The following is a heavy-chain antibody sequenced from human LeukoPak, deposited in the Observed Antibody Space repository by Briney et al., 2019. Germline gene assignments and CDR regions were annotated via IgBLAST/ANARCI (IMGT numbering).Heavy chain of an antibody. J-gene: IGHJ4*02. V-gene: IGHV3-23*01. D-gene: IGHD6-19*01. CDR1: GFTFSNYA. CDR3: ARDRASRAAGEYYFDY. Sequence: GGSLRLSCAASGFTFSNYAMSWVRQAPGKGLEWVSAISGSGGSTYYADSVKGRFTISRDNSKNTLYLQMNSLRAEDTAVYYCARDRASRAAGEYYFDYWGQGTLVTVSS. CDR2: ISGSGGST.